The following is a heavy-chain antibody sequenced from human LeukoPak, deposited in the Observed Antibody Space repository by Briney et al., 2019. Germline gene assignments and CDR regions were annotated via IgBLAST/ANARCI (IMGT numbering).Heavy chain of an antibody. D-gene: IGHD3-10*01. CDR2: CSGYNGNR. Sequence: GASVKVSFKSSGYAFTSYGGSWVRRGPGQGLEWRLGCSGYNGNRNCAQKLQGRVTMTTDTSPSTAYMELRSLRSDDTAVYYCARDAPEAMVRGRGYYYYGMDVWGQGTTVTVSS. V-gene: IGHV1-18*01. CDR3: ARDAPEAMVRGRGYYYYGMDV. J-gene: IGHJ6*02. CDR1: GYAFTSYG.